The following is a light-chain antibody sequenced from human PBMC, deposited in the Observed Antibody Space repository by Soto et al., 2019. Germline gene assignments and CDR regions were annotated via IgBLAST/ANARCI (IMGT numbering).Light chain of an antibody. CDR1: QSVSSTY. CDR3: QQYCNSLCT. Sequence: EIVLTQSPGTLSLSPGERATLSCRASQSVSSTYLAWYQQKPGQAPRLLIYGASSRATGIPDRFSCSGSGTDFTLTISRLEPEDFAVYYCQQYCNSLCTFGQGTKVEIK. V-gene: IGKV3-20*01. J-gene: IGKJ1*01. CDR2: GAS.